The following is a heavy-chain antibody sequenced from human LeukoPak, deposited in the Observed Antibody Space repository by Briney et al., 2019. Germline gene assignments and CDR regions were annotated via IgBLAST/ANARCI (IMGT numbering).Heavy chain of an antibody. J-gene: IGHJ3*02. V-gene: IGHV4-59*01. D-gene: IGHD6-19*01. CDR1: GGSISSYY. Sequence: SETLSLTCTVSGGSISSYYWSWIRQPAGKGLEWIGYIFYSGSTNYNPSLKSRVTISVDTSKNQFSLKLSSVTAADTAVYYCARKGPMGSGWYYNAFDIWGQGTMVTVSS. CDR2: IFYSGST. CDR3: ARKGPMGSGWYYNAFDI.